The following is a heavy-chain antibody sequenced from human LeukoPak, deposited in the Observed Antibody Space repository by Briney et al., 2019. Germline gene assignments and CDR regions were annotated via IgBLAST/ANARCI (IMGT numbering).Heavy chain of an antibody. CDR3: AKDKGSVYTQLPGAFDI. D-gene: IGHD2-8*01. CDR1: GFSFDDYA. V-gene: IGHV3-9*01. CDR2: ICWNSGSI. J-gene: IGHJ3*02. Sequence: PGGSLRLSCAASGFSFDDYAMHWVRQAPGKGLEWVSGICWNSGSIGYADSVKGRFTISRDNAKNSLYLQMNSLRAEDTALYYCAKDKGSVYTQLPGAFDIWGQGTMVTVSS.